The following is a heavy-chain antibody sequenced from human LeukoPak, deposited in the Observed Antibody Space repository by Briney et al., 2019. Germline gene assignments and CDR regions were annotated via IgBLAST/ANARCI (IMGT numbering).Heavy chain of an antibody. CDR2: IIPILGIA. D-gene: IGHD2-2*01. CDR3: ASPYIVVVPAASADYYYYGMDV. V-gene: IGHV1-69*04. J-gene: IGHJ6*02. Sequence: SVKVSCKASGGTFSSYAISWVRQAPGQGLEWMGRIIPILGIANYAQKFQGRVTITADKSTSTAYMELSSLRSKDTAVYYCASPYIVVVPAASADYYYYGMDVWGQGTTVTVSS. CDR1: GGTFSSYA.